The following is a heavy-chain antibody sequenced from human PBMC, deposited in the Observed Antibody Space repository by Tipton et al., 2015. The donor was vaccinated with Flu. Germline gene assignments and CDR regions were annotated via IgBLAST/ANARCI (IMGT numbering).Heavy chain of an antibody. J-gene: IGHJ4*02. CDR3: ASGNFYDSSGYFAF. CDR2: THTNGNT. D-gene: IGHD3-22*01. CDR1: GGSINRYY. V-gene: IGHV4-4*07. Sequence: TLSLTCNVSGGSINRYYWSWIRQSVGKGPEWIGRTHTNGNTNYNSSFGSRLTMSVDTSKSQFSMTLTSVTVADTAVYYCASGNFYDSSGYFAFWGQGILVIVSS.